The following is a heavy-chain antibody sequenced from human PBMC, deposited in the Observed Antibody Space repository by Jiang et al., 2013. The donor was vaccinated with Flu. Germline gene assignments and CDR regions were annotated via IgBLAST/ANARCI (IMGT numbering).Heavy chain of an antibody. Sequence: SVKVSCKASGGTFSSYAISWVRQAPGQGLEWMGGIIPIFGTANYAQKFQGRVTITADESTSTAYMELSSLRSEDTAVYYCARARFVSRNLLGGMDVWGQGTTVTVSS. CDR2: IIPIFGTA. D-gene: IGHD1-14*01. CDR1: GGTFSSYA. CDR3: ARARFVSRNLLGGMDV. V-gene: IGHV1-69*01. J-gene: IGHJ6*02.